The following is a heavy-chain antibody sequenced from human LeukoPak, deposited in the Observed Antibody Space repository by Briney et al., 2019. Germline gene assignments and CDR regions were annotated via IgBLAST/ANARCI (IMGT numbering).Heavy chain of an antibody. J-gene: IGHJ4*02. D-gene: IGHD3-10*01. CDR1: GFTFSSYD. Sequence: GGSLRLSCEASGFTFSSYDMNWVRQAPGKVLEWVSVISDSGGSKDYADSVKGRFSISRDNPKNTLYLQMNSLRAEDTAVYYCAKGQLWFGEFSYFNYWGQGSLVTVSS. CDR2: ISDSGGSK. V-gene: IGHV3-23*01. CDR3: AKGQLWFGEFSYFNY.